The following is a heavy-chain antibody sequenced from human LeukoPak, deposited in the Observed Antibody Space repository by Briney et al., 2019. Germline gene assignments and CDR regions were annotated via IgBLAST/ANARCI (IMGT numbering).Heavy chain of an antibody. CDR1: GFTFSSYA. D-gene: IGHD2-2*02. Sequence: PGGSLRLSCAASGFTFSSYAMHWVRQAPGKGLEWVAVISYDGSNKYYADSVKGRFTISRDNSKNTLYLQMNSLRAEDTAVYYCARDRIWDIVVVPAAIGWFDPWGQGTLVTVSS. CDR3: ARDRIWDIVVVPAAIGWFDP. J-gene: IGHJ5*02. V-gene: IGHV3-30*01. CDR2: ISYDGSNK.